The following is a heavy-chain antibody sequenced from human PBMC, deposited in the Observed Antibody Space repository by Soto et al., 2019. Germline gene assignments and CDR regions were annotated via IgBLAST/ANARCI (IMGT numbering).Heavy chain of an antibody. D-gene: IGHD3-10*01. CDR1: GDSVSSNSAA. J-gene: IGHJ6*02. CDR2: TYYRSKWYN. CDR3: ARQYGWGSYLYCYYGMDV. Sequence: SQTLSLTCAISGDSVSSNSAAWNWIRQSPSRGLEWLGRTYYRSKWYNDYAVSVKSRITINPDTPKNQFSLQLNSVTPEDTAVYYCARQYGWGSYLYCYYGMDVWGQGTTVTVSS. V-gene: IGHV6-1*01.